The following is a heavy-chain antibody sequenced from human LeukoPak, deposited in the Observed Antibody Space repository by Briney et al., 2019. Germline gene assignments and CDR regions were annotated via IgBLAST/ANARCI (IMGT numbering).Heavy chain of an antibody. CDR3: ARDSGSYFALPVDV. J-gene: IGHJ6*04. V-gene: IGHV4-61*02. Sequence: SETLSLTCTVSGGSISSGSYYWSWIRQPAGKGLEWIGRIYTSGSTNYNPSLKSRVTISVDTSKNQFSLKLSSVTAADTAVYYCARDSGSYFALPVDVWGKGTTVTVSS. CDR2: IYTSGST. D-gene: IGHD1-26*01. CDR1: GGSISSGSYY.